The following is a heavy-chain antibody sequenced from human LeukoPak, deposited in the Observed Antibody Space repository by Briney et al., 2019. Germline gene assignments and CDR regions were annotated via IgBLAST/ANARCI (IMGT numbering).Heavy chain of an antibody. CDR1: GFTFSSYG. D-gene: IGHD2-15*01. CDR3: ARDQGSGGTYFDL. V-gene: IGHV3-33*01. Sequence: SLRLSSAASGFTFSSYGMHWVRQAPGKGLEWVAVIWYDGSNKYYADSVKGRFTISRDDSKNTLYLQMNSLRAEDTAVYYCARDQGSGGTYFDLWGRGPLVTVSS. J-gene: IGHJ2*01. CDR2: IWYDGSNK.